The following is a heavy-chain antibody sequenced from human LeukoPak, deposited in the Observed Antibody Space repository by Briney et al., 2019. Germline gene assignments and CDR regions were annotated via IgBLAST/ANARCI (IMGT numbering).Heavy chain of an antibody. CDR1: GFTFSNYW. D-gene: IGHD4-17*01. V-gene: IGHV3-74*01. CDR3: VRGQTIDY. Sequence: PGGSLRLSCTTSGFTFSNYWMYWVPQAPGKGLMWVSRIMSDGTGITYTDSVEGRFTISRDNAKNTLYLQMNSLRDEDTAVYYCVRGQTIDYWGQGTLVTVSS. J-gene: IGHJ4*02. CDR2: IMSDGTGI.